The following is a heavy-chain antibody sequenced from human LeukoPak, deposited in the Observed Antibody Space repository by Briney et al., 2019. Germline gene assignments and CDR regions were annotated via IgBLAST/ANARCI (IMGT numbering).Heavy chain of an antibody. Sequence: GGSLRLSCAGSRFTFDEHGMSWVRQAPGKGLEWVSGINWSGGSTGYGDSVKGRFTISRDNAKKSLFLQMNSLRAEDTALYYCAGGDRNGWYFDLWGRGTLVTVSS. CDR3: AGGDRNGWYFDL. D-gene: IGHD2-15*01. V-gene: IGHV3-20*04. CDR2: INWSGGST. CDR1: RFTFDEHG. J-gene: IGHJ2*01.